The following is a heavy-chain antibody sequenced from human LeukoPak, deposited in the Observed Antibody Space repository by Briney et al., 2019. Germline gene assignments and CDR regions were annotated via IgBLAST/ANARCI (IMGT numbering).Heavy chain of an antibody. Sequence: PSETLSLTCTVSGGSISSYYWSWIRQPAGKGLEWIGRIHTSGSTNYNPSLKSRVTMSVDTSKNQFSLKLSSVTAADTAVYYCARDQYYYGSGSLYMDVWGKGTTVTISS. CDR3: ARDQYYYGSGSLYMDV. J-gene: IGHJ6*03. CDR2: IHTSGST. CDR1: GGSISSYY. D-gene: IGHD3-10*01. V-gene: IGHV4-4*07.